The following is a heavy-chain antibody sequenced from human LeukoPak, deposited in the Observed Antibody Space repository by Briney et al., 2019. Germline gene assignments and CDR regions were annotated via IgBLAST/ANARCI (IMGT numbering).Heavy chain of an antibody. CDR1: GFTFSSYD. CDR2: IGTAGDT. J-gene: IGHJ4*02. D-gene: IGHD6-13*01. Sequence: GGSLRLSCAASGFTFSSYDMHWVRQATGKGLEWVSAIGTAGDTYYPGSVKGRFTISRENAKNSLYLQMNSLRAGDTAVYYCARYSSSEYYFDYWDQGTLVTVSS. V-gene: IGHV3-13*01. CDR3: ARYSSSEYYFDY.